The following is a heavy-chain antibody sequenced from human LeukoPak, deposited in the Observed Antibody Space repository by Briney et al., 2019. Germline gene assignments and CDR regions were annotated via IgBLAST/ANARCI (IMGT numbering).Heavy chain of an antibody. D-gene: IGHD5-18*01. Sequence: QPGGSLRLSCAASGFTFSSYEMNWVRQAPGKGLEWVSYIGSGGNTIYYADSVKGRFTISRDNAKNSLYLQMNSLRAEDTAVYYCAREGTAMVSFGYWGQGTLVTVSS. CDR3: AREGTAMVSFGY. CDR2: IGSGGNTI. V-gene: IGHV3-48*03. CDR1: GFTFSSYE. J-gene: IGHJ4*02.